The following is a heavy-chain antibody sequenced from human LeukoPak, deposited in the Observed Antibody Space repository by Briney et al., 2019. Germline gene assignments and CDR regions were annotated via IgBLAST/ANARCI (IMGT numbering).Heavy chain of an antibody. Sequence: GGSLRLSCAASGFTFSTYGMHWVRQAPGKGLEGVAVLWLDGMGKYNGDSVKGRFTLSRDNSTCTLYLQMNSSPANCTVVYFCARANGMADRSAYYLDYWGQGTLVTVSS. V-gene: IGHV3-33*01. J-gene: IGHJ4*02. CDR2: LWLDGMGK. CDR3: ARANGMADRSAYYLDY. CDR1: GFTFSTYG. D-gene: IGHD3-22*01.